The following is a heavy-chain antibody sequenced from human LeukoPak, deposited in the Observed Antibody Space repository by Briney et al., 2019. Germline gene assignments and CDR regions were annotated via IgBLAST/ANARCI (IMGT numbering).Heavy chain of an antibody. J-gene: IGHJ5*02. CDR1: GFTFSSYS. CDR3: AKSITVDSWGFDP. D-gene: IGHD6-19*01. Sequence: GGSLRLSCVASGFTFSSYSMNWVRQAPGKGLEWVSGISASSGATYYADSVKGRFTISRDNSKNTLYLQMNSLRAEDTAVYYCAKSITVDSWGFDPWGQGTLVTVSS. CDR2: ISASSGAT. V-gene: IGHV3-23*01.